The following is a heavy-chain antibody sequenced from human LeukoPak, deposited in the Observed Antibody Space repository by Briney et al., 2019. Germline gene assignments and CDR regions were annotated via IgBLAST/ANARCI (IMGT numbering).Heavy chain of an antibody. D-gene: IGHD1-26*01. CDR2: ISSSSSYI. CDR1: GFTFSSYS. J-gene: IGHJ4*02. CDR3: AKKVGTTYYYFDY. Sequence: GSLRLSCAASGFTFSSYSMNWVRQAPGKGLEWVSSISSSSSYIYYADSVKGRFTISRDNAKNSLYLQMNSLRAEDTAVYYCAKKVGTTYYYFDYWGQGTLVTVSS. V-gene: IGHV3-21*01.